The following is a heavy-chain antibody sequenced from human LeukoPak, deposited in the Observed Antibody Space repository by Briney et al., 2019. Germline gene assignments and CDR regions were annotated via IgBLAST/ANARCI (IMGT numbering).Heavy chain of an antibody. CDR2: IYYSGIT. CDR3: ARYDYGDPYFDY. J-gene: IGHJ4*02. CDR1: GASITTYY. Sequence: SETLSLTCTVSGASITTYYWSWIRQPPGKGLEWIGYIYYSGITNYNPSLKSRVTMSVDTSKNQFSLRLSSMTAADTAVYYCARYDYGDPYFDYWGQGTLVTVSS. V-gene: IGHV4-59*01. D-gene: IGHD4-17*01.